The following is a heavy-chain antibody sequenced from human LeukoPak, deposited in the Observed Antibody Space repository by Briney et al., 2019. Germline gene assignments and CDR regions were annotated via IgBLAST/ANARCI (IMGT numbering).Heavy chain of an antibody. CDR2: IYISWST. CDR1: GGSLSLTN. V-gene: IGHV4-4*07. Sequence: SETLSLTCTLPGGSLSLTNWRWGRQPARKGLEWIGRIYISWSTNYNPSLKSRVTMSVDTTDNQFSLKLSPVTGADADVYSSEKCPIAFYTAGFDYWGQGTLVTVSS. J-gene: IGHJ4*02. D-gene: IGHD5-18*01. CDR3: EKCPIAFYTAGFDY.